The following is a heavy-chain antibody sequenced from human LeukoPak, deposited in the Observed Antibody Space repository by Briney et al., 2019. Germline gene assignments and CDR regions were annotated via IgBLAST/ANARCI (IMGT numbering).Heavy chain of an antibody. CDR2: IYWNDDK. D-gene: IGHD4-17*01. CDR3: PHRPRAVTTRVYFAY. V-gene: IGHV2-5*01. J-gene: IGHJ4*02. CDR1: GFSLSTSGVG. Sequence: SGPTLVNPTQTLTLTCTFSGFSLSTSGVGVGWIRQPPGKALEWLALIYWNDDKRCSPSLKSRLTITKDTSKNQVVLTMTNMDPVDTPPYSFPHRPRAVTTRVYFAYWAREPWSPSPQ.